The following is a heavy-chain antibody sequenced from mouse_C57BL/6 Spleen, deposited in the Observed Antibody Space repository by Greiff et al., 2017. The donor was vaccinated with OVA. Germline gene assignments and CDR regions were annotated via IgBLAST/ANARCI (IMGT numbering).Heavy chain of an antibody. D-gene: IGHD2-3*01. Sequence: QVQLKESGAELVRPGASVTLSCKASGYTFTDYEMHWVKQTPVHGLEWIGAIDPETGGTAYNQKFKGKAILTADKSSSTAYMELRSLTSEDSAVYYCTILYDGYHRWYFDVWGTGTTVTVSA. J-gene: IGHJ1*03. CDR2: IDPETGGT. V-gene: IGHV1-15*01. CDR1: GYTFTDYE. CDR3: TILYDGYHRWYFDV.